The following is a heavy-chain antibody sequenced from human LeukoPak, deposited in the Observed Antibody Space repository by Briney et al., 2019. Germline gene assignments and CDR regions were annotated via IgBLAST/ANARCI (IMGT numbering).Heavy chain of an antibody. J-gene: IGHJ3*02. CDR2: INSDGSST. Sequence: GGSLRLSCAASGFTFSSYWMHWVRPAPGKGLVWVSRINSDGSSTSYADSVKGRFTISRDNAKNTLYLQMNSLRAEDTAVYYCASRGSSNAFDIWGQGTMVTVSS. CDR3: ASRGSSNAFDI. D-gene: IGHD6-6*01. V-gene: IGHV3-74*01. CDR1: GFTFSSYW.